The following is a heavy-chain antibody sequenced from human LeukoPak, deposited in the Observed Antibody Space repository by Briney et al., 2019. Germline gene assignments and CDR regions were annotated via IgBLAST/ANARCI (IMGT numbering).Heavy chain of an antibody. CDR3: ARDGRDGYNLLDY. CDR1: GGSISSYY. CDR2: IYYSGST. Sequence: PSETLSLTCTVSGGSISSYYWSWIRQPPGKGLEWIGYIYYSGSTNYNPSLKSRVTISVDTSKNQFSLKLSSVTAADTAVYYCARDGRDGYNLLDYWGQGTLVTVSS. V-gene: IGHV4-59*01. D-gene: IGHD5-24*01. J-gene: IGHJ4*02.